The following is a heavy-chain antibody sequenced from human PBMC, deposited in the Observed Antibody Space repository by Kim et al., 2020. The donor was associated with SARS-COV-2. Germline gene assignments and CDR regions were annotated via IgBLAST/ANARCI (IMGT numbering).Heavy chain of an antibody. CDR3: ARERGPFVDTAMVDWFDP. Sequence: GESLKISCKGSGYSFTSYWIGWVRQMPGKGLEWMGIIYPGDSDTRYSPSFQGQVTISADKSISTAYLQWSSLKASDTAMYYCARERGPFVDTAMVDWFDPWGQGTLVTVSS. D-gene: IGHD5-18*01. CDR2: IYPGDSDT. J-gene: IGHJ5*02. V-gene: IGHV5-51*01. CDR1: GYSFTSYW.